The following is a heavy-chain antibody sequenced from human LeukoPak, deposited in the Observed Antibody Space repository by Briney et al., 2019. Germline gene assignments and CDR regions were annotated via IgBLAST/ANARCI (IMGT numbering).Heavy chain of an antibody. J-gene: IGHJ3*02. CDR1: GASIRSGDYY. Sequence: SETLSLTCTVSGASIRSGDYYWSWIRQPPGKGLEWIGYIYDSGSSYYNPSLKSRITISVDTSENRFSLKLSSVTATDTAVYYCARDCSGGSCYGAFDIWGQGTMVTVSS. D-gene: IGHD2-15*01. CDR2: IYDSGSS. CDR3: ARDCSGGSCYGAFDI. V-gene: IGHV4-30-4*01.